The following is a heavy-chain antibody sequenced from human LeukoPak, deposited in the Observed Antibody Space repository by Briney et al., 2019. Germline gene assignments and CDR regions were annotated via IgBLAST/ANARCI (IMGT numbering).Heavy chain of an antibody. CDR2: INPNSGGT. CDR1: GYTFTGYY. CDR3: ARAPNNWNDLIVGY. J-gene: IGHJ4*02. V-gene: IGHV1-2*02. Sequence: ASVKVSCKASGYTFTGYYMHWVRQAPGQGLGWMGWINPNSGGTNYAQKFQGRVTMTRDTSISTAYMELSRLRSDDSAVYYCARAPNNWNDLIVGYWGQGSLVTVSS. D-gene: IGHD1-1*01.